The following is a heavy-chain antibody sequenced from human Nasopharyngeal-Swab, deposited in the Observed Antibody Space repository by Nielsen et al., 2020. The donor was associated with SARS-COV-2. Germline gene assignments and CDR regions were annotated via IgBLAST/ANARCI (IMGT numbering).Heavy chain of an antibody. CDR3: TPSGSYVRY. Sequence: GGSLTLSCAASGFTFSNAWMSWVRQAPGKGLEWVGSIKSKTDGGTTDYAAPVKGRFTISRDDSKNTLYLQMNSLKTEDTAVYYRTPSGSYVRYWGQGTLVTVSS. V-gene: IGHV3-15*01. CDR1: GFTFSNAW. J-gene: IGHJ4*02. D-gene: IGHD1-26*01. CDR2: IKSKTDGGTT.